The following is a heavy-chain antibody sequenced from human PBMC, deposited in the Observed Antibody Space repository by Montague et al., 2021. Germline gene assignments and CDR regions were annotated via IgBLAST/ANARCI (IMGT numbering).Heavy chain of an antibody. V-gene: IGHV3-74*01. J-gene: IGHJ4*02. Sequence: SLRLSCAASGFTFSSYWMHWVRQAPGKGLVWVSTIKTDGSSTNYADSVKGRFTISRDNAKNTLYLQMNSLRVEDTAVYCCARSYDSWGQGALVTVSS. D-gene: IGHD3-10*01. CDR1: GFTFSSYW. CDR3: ARSYDS. CDR2: IKTDGSST.